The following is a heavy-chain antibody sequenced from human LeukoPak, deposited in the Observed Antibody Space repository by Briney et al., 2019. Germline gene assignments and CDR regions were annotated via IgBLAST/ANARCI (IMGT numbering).Heavy chain of an antibody. D-gene: IGHD2-8*01. V-gene: IGHV3-21*01. CDR3: ATESSYGFQD. CDR1: GFTFSSYS. CDR2: ISSSSSYI. J-gene: IGHJ1*01. Sequence: GGSLRLSCAASGFTFSSYSMNWVRQAPGKGLEGGSSISSSSSYIYYADSVKGRFTISRDNAKNSLYLQMNRLRAEEKAVYYCATESSYGFQDWGQGTLVTVSS.